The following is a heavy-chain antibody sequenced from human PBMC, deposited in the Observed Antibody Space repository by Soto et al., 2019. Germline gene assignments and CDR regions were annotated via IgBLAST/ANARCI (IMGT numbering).Heavy chain of an antibody. Sequence: QVQLVQSGAEVKKPGASVKVSCKASGYTFSSYHISWVRQAPGQGLEWMGWISAYNGNTNYGQKLQGRVTMTTDTYTGTAYMKLRSLRSADAAVDYCARDGPPTDYWGQGTLVTVSS. CDR3: ARDGPPTDY. CDR2: ISAYNGNT. CDR1: GYTFSSYH. J-gene: IGHJ4*02. V-gene: IGHV1-18*01.